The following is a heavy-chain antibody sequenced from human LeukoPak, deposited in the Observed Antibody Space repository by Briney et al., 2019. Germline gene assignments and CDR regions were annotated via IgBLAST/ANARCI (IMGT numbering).Heavy chain of an antibody. CDR2: IYYSGST. V-gene: IGHV4-59*01. J-gene: IGHJ6*02. D-gene: IGHD3-10*01. CDR3: ARGQGSGVYYYYYYGMDV. Sequence: SETLSFTCTVSGGSISSYYWSWIRQPPGKGLEWIGYIYYSGSTNYNPSLKSRVTISVDTSKNQFSLKLSSVTAADTAVYYCARGQGSGVYYYYYYGMDVWGQGTTVTVSS. CDR1: GGSISSYY.